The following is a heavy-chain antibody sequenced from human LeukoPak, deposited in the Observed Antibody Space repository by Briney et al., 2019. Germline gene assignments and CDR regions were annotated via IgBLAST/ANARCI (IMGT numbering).Heavy chain of an antibody. CDR1: GFTFSHYA. D-gene: IGHD2-2*01. CDR2: ISSNGGST. CDR3: ARDSITVLVGAFDI. J-gene: IGHJ3*02. V-gene: IGHV3-64*01. Sequence: GGSLRLSCAASGFTFSHYAMHWVRQAPGKGLEYVSAISSNGGSTYYANSVKGRFTISRDNSKNTLYLQMGSLRAEDMGVYYCARDSITVLVGAFDIWGQGTMVIVSS.